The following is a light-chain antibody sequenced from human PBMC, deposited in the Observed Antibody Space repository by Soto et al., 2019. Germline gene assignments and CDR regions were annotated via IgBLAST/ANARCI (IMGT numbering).Light chain of an antibody. CDR1: QSVNSN. J-gene: IGKJ2*01. CDR3: QQYNNWPPYT. V-gene: IGKV3-15*01. CDR2: GAS. Sequence: EIVMTQSPATLSVSPGERATLSCRASQSVNSNLAWYQQKPGQAPSLLIYGASTRATGVPARFSGSGSGTEFTLTISNLQSEDFAVYYCQQYNNWPPYTFGQGTKLEIK.